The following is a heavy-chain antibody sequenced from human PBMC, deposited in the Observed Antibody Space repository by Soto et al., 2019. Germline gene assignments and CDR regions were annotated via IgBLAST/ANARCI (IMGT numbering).Heavy chain of an antibody. CDR2: INHSGST. J-gene: IGHJ4*02. V-gene: IGHV4-34*01. CDR1: GGSFSGYY. Sequence: PSETLSLTCAVYGGSFSGYYWSWIRQPPGKGLEWIGEINHSGSTNYNPSLKSRVTISVDTSKNQFSLKLSSVTAADTAVYYCARGLIAVAGFDYWGQGTLVTVSS. CDR3: ARGLIAVAGFDY. D-gene: IGHD6-19*01.